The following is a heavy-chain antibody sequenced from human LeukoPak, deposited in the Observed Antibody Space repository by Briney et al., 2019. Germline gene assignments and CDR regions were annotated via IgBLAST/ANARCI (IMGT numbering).Heavy chain of an antibody. D-gene: IGHD3-10*01. CDR1: GFTVSSNY. CDR3: ARDYWGITLVRGVIT. V-gene: IGHV3-66*01. CDR2: LYSDDST. Sequence: GGSLRLSCAASGFTVSSNYMSWVRQAPGKGLEWVSVLYSDDSTYYADSVKGRFTISRDNSKNTLYLQMNSLGAEDTAVYYCARDYWGITLVRGVITWGQGTLVTVSS. J-gene: IGHJ4*02.